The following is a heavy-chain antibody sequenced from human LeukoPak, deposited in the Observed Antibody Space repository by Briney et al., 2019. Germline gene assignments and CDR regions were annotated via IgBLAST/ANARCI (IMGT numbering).Heavy chain of an antibody. V-gene: IGHV1-18*01. CDR3: ARESVYYGSGKTFDY. J-gene: IGHJ4*02. CDR1: GYTFTSYG. CDR2: ISAYNGNT. Sequence: GASVKVSCKASGYTFTSYGISWVRQAPGQGPEWMGWISAYNGNTNYAQKLQGRVTMTTDTSTSTAYMELRSLRSDDTAVYYCARESVYYGSGKTFDYWGQGTLVTVSS. D-gene: IGHD3-10*01.